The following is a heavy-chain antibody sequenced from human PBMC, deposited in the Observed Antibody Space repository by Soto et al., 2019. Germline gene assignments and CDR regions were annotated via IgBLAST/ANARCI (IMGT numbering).Heavy chain of an antibody. J-gene: IGHJ4*02. Sequence: QVQLVESGGGVVQPGRSLRLSCAASGFTFSSYGMHLVRQAPGKGLEWVAVIWYDGSNKYYADSVKGRFTISRDNSKNTLYLQMNSLRAEDTAVYYCARDWYGDYTFDYWGQGTLVTVSS. CDR3: ARDWYGDYTFDY. CDR2: IWYDGSNK. V-gene: IGHV3-33*01. CDR1: GFTFSSYG. D-gene: IGHD4-17*01.